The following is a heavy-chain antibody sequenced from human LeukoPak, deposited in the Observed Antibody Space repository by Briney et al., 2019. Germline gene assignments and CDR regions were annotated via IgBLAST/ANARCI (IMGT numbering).Heavy chain of an antibody. CDR1: GFTFNTYA. D-gene: IGHD3-16*01. Sequence: GGSLRLSCGASGFTFNTYAMSWVRQAPGKGLEWVSGISPRGDITYYKDSVRGRFTISRDNFKNTVSLQLNSLRAEDTAMYYCAKDDDWGRFNHWGQGTLVTVSS. J-gene: IGHJ1*01. V-gene: IGHV3-23*01. CDR2: ISPRGDIT. CDR3: AKDDDWGRFNH.